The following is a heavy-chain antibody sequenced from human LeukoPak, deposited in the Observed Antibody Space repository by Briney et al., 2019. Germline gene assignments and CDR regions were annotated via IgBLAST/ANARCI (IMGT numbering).Heavy chain of an antibody. CDR1: GFTFSSYA. J-gene: IGHJ6*02. CDR2: ISYDGSNK. V-gene: IGHV3-30*04. CDR3: ARDQAPRITSYYYGMDV. D-gene: IGHD1-14*01. Sequence: PGGSLRPSCAASGFTFSSYAMHWVRQAPGKGLEWVAVISYDGSNKYYADSVKGRFTISRDNSKNTLYLQMNSLRAEDTAVYYCARDQAPRITSYYYGMDVWGQGTTVTVSS.